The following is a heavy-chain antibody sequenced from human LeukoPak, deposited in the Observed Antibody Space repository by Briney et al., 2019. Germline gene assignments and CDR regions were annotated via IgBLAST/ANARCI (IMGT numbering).Heavy chain of an antibody. CDR2: FEYSGST. Sequence: PSETLSLTCPVSGGSISRYSWSWIRQPPGKGLEWIGYFEYSGSTNYNPSLKSRVVISGDTSKNQFSLTLRSVTAADTAVYYCARSPHDTTDYWGQGTLVTVSS. CDR3: ARSPHDTTDY. V-gene: IGHV4-59*01. CDR1: GGSISRYS. D-gene: IGHD1-26*01. J-gene: IGHJ4*02.